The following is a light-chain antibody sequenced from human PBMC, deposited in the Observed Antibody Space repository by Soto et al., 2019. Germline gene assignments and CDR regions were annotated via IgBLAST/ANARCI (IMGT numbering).Light chain of an antibody. CDR1: QSISSW. CDR3: QQYNSYSVNA. CDR2: KAS. V-gene: IGKV1-5*03. Sequence: DIQMTQSPSTLSASVGDRVTITCRASQSISSWLAWYQQKAGKAPKLLIYKASSLESGVPSRFSGSGSGTEFSLTISRLQPDDFATYYCQQYNSYSVNAFGQGTQVDIK. J-gene: IGKJ2*01.